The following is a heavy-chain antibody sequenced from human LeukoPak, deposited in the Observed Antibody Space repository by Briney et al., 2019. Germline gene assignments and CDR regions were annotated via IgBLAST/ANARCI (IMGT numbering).Heavy chain of an antibody. V-gene: IGHV4-39*01. D-gene: IGHD3-10*02. Sequence: SETLSPTCTVSGGSISSSSYYWGWIRQPPGKGLEWIGSIYYSGSTYYNPSLKSRVTISVDTSKNQFSLKLSSVTAADTAVYYCARQDYYVSGGYYYYMDVWGKGTTVTVSS. CDR3: ARQDYYVSGGYYYYMDV. CDR1: GGSISSSSYY. J-gene: IGHJ6*03. CDR2: IYYSGST.